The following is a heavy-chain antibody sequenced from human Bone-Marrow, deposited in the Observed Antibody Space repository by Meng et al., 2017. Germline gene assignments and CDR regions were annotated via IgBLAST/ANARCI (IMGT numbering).Heavy chain of an antibody. CDR1: GFTFSDHY. V-gene: IGHV3-72*01. CDR2: TRNKANSYTT. J-gene: IGHJ6*02. CDR3: ASSRSGSTSWDIDYYYYYGMDV. Sequence: GESLKISCAASGFTFSDHYMDWVRQASGKGLEWVGRTRNKANSYTTEYAASVKGRFTISRDDSKNSLYLQMNSLKTEDTAVYYCASSRSGSTSWDIDYYYYYGMDVWGQGTTVTVSS. D-gene: IGHD2-2*01.